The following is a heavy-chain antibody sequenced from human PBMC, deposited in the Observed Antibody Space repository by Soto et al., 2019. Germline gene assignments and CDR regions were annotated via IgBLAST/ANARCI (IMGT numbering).Heavy chain of an antibody. CDR3: ARDLGDYAWFDP. J-gene: IGHJ5*02. CDR2: IYYSGST. CDR1: GGSISSYD. Sequence: SETLSLTCPVSGGSISSYDGSWIRQPPGKGLEWIGYIYYSGSTNYNPSLKSRVTISVDTSKNQFSLKLSSVTAADTAVYYCARDLGDYAWFDPWGQGTLVTVSS. V-gene: IGHV4-59*01. D-gene: IGHD4-17*01.